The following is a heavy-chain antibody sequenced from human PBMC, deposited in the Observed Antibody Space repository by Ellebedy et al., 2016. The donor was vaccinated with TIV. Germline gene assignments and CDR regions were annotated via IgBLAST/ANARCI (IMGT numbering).Heavy chain of an antibody. CDR2: IDWDDDK. V-gene: IGHV2-70*11. J-gene: IGHJ4*02. CDR1: GFSLSTTKMA. CDR3: ARTGGTNYNSGFDY. Sequence: SGPTLVNPTQTLTLTCTFSGFSLSTTKMAVNWIRQPPGMALEWLARIDWDDDKYYNTSLKTRLTISKDTSENQVVLTMTNRDHVDTAKYYCARTGGTNYNSGFDYWGQGTLVTVSS. D-gene: IGHD3-10*01.